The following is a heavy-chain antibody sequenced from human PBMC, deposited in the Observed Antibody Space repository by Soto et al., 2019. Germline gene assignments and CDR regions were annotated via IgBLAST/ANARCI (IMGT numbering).Heavy chain of an antibody. CDR1: GFTLSGYA. V-gene: IGHV3-64*01. CDR3: ARRARPDFYYMDV. D-gene: IGHD6-6*01. J-gene: IGHJ6*03. CDR2: ISSNGVGT. Sequence: EVQLAESGGGLAQPGGSLRLSCAASGFTLSGYAMDWVRQAPGKGLEYVSGISSNGVGTSYANSVQGRFTISRDNYKKTVYLQMGSLRPEDMAVYYCARRARPDFYYMDVWGKGTTVTVSS.